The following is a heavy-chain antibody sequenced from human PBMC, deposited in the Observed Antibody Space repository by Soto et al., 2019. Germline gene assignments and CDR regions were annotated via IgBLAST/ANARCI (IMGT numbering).Heavy chain of an antibody. J-gene: IGHJ4*02. CDR2: IYYSGST. D-gene: IGHD6-19*01. V-gene: IGHV4-59*08. CDR3: AGWVLGSGFKC. Sequence: QVQLQESGPGLVKPSETLSLTCTVSGGSISSYYWSWIRQPPGKGLEWIGYIYYSGSTNYNPSLKSXXTXQXXTSKNQFSLKLGSVTAADTAVYYCAGWVLGSGFKCWGQGTLVTVSS. CDR1: GGSISSYY.